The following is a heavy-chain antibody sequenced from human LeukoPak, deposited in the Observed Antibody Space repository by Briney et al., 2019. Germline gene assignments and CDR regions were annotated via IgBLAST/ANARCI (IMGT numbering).Heavy chain of an antibody. Sequence: ASVKVSCKASGYTFTNYGILWVRQAPGQGLEWMGWISDYSGNTNYAQKLQGRVTMTTETSTSTAYMELESLRSDDTAVYYCAISQGSYYDSSGYLGGDYWGQGTLVTVSS. CDR1: GYTFTNYG. J-gene: IGHJ4*02. CDR3: AISQGSYYDSSGYLGGDY. CDR2: ISDYSGNT. V-gene: IGHV1-18*01. D-gene: IGHD3-22*01.